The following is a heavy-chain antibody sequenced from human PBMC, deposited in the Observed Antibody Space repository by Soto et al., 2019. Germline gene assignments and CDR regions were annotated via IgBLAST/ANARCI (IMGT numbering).Heavy chain of an antibody. CDR1: GFSLSTSGVG. Sequence: QITLKESGPTLVKPTQTLTLTCTFSGFSLSTSGVGVGWIRQPPGKALEWLALIYWDDDKRYSPSLTSRLTITKDTSKNQVVLTMNNMDPVDTATDYCAHVLVVVANYGMDVWGQGTTVTVSS. CDR2: IYWDDDK. J-gene: IGHJ6*02. CDR3: AHVLVVVANYGMDV. D-gene: IGHD2-15*01. V-gene: IGHV2-5*02.